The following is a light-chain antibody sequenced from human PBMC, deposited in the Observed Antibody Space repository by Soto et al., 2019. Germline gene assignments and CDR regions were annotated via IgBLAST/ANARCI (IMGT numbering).Light chain of an antibody. J-gene: IGKJ3*01. V-gene: IGKV1-33*01. CDR1: QDISDH. CDR2: DAS. Sequence: DIQMTQSPSSLSASVGDRVTITCQASQDISDHLNWYQHKEGEAPKLLTYDASDLETVVPSRFSGTGSGTDFTFTISNVQPEDTATYYCQQYDSLPFTFGPGTKVDIK. CDR3: QQYDSLPFT.